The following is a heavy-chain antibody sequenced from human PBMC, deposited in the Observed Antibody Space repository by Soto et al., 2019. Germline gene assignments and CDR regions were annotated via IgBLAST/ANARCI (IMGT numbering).Heavy chain of an antibody. V-gene: IGHV3-33*01. CDR2: VDDVETNK. D-gene: IGHD3-9*01. J-gene: IGHJ4*02. CDR3: ARDLADWSSCVED. Sequence: QVQLVESGGGVVQPGRSLRVPRVASGISISRHGMHWGRQAPGKGREWVAGVDDVETNKYYADSVKVRFTISRNTSKNTVYLQMNGLRVDDTAVYFCARDLADWSSCVEDRGQGTLVRVSS. CDR1: GISISRHG.